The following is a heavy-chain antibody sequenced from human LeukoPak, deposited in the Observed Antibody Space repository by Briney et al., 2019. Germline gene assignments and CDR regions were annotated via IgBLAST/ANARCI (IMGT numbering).Heavy chain of an antibody. CDR2: ISGSGSST. CDR1: EFTFSSYA. Sequence: GGSLRLSCAASEFTFSSYAMSWVRQAPGKGLEWVSAISGSGSSTYYADSVKGRFTISRDNSKNTLYLQMNSLRAEDTALYYCAKRDGYNSNPLKDWGQGTLVTVSS. J-gene: IGHJ4*02. V-gene: IGHV3-23*01. D-gene: IGHD5-24*01. CDR3: AKRDGYNSNPLKD.